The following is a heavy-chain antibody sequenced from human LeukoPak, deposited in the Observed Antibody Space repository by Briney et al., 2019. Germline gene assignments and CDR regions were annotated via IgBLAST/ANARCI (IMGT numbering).Heavy chain of an antibody. V-gene: IGHV3-30*04. D-gene: IGHD6-13*01. CDR3: ARVESWSGIAAALDY. CDR2: ISYDGSNK. J-gene: IGHJ4*02. CDR1: GFTFSSYA. Sequence: GGSLRLSCAASGFTFSSYAMHWVRQAPGEGLEWVAVISYDGSNKYYADSVKGRFTISRDNSKNTLYLQMNSLRAEDTAVYYCARVESWSGIAAALDYWGQGTLVTVSS.